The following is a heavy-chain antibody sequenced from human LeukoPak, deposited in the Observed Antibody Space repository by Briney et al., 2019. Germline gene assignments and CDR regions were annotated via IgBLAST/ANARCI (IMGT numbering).Heavy chain of an antibody. Sequence: SGPALVKPTQTLTLTFTFSRFSLSTSGMRVSWIRQPPVNARKWLARIDWDDDKFYSTSLNTRLTISKDTSKNQVVLTITNMDPVATATYYCAREIAAAAKGWFDPWGQGTLVTVSS. V-gene: IGHV2-70D*14. CDR1: RFSLSTSGMR. J-gene: IGHJ5*02. D-gene: IGHD6-13*01. CDR2: IDWDDDK. CDR3: AREIAAAAKGWFDP.